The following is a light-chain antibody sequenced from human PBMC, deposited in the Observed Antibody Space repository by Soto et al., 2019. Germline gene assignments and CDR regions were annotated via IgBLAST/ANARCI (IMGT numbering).Light chain of an antibody. V-gene: IGKV3-20*01. CDR1: QSVSSSY. CDR2: GAS. J-gene: IGKJ1*01. Sequence: EIVLTQSPGTLSLSPGERATLSCRASQSVSSSYLAWYQQKPGQAPRLLIYGASSRATGIPDRFSGSGSGTXXXXXXXXXXXXDFAVXYCXQYGSSPPWTFGQGTKVEIK. CDR3: XQYGSSPPWT.